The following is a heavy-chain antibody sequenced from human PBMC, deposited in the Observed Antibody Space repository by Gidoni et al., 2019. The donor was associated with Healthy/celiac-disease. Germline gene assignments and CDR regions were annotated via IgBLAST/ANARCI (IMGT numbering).Heavy chain of an antibody. CDR1: AGNFSSYT. CDR2: IILILGIA. Sequence: QFQLVRSGAELKNPGSSVTVSCKASAGNFSSYTISWVRQAPGQGLEWMGRIILILGIANYAKKFQGRVTINADKSTSTADMEMSSLRSEDTAVYYCARAEEITAMGDYYYGMDVWGQGTTVTGSS. D-gene: IGHD5-18*01. V-gene: IGHV1-69*02. CDR3: ARAEEITAMGDYYYGMDV. J-gene: IGHJ6*02.